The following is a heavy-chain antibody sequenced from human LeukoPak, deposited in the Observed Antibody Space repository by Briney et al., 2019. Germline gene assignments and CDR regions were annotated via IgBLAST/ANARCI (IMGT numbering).Heavy chain of an antibody. CDR3: ARGHYGDYEYYYYIDV. V-gene: IGHV4-59*01. CDR2: IYYSGST. D-gene: IGHD4-17*01. Sequence: PSETLSLTCTVSGGSFSSYYWSWIRQPPGKGLEWIGYIYYSGSTNYNPSLKSRVTISVDTSKNQFSLKLSSVTAADTAVYYCARGHYGDYEYYYYIDVWGKGTTVTVSS. CDR1: GGSFSSYY. J-gene: IGHJ6*03.